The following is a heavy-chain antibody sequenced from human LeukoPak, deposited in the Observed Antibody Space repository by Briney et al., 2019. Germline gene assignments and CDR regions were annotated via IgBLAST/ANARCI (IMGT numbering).Heavy chain of an antibody. CDR1: GGSFSSYY. V-gene: IGHV4-34*01. CDR2: INHSGST. Sequence: SETLSLTCAVYGGSFSSYYWSWIRQPPGKGLEWIGEINHSGSTNYNRSLRRGVTISVDRSMNQFSVKLSSEPAADTAVYYCASAGFALGYCRGGSCYANLFDPWGQGTLVTVSS. J-gene: IGHJ5*02. CDR3: ASAGFALGYCRGGSCYANLFDP. D-gene: IGHD2-15*01.